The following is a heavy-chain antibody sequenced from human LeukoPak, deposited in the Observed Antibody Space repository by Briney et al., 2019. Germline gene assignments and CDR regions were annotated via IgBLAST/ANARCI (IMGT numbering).Heavy chain of an antibody. J-gene: IGHJ4*02. D-gene: IGHD3-22*01. V-gene: IGHV4-39*07. Sequence: SETLSLTCTVSGGSIRSSYYYWGWIRQPPGKGLEWIGSIYDSGSTYYNPSLKSRVTISVDTSKNQFSLKLSSVTAADTAVYYCARATWLPVGLYYYDSSGYYYYFDSWGQGTLVTVSS. CDR1: GGSIRSSYYY. CDR2: IYDSGST. CDR3: ARATWLPVGLYYYDSSGYYYYFDS.